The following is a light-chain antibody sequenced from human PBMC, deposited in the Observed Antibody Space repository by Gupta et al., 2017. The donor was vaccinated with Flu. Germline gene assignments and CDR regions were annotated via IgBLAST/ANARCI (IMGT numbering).Light chain of an antibody. CDR3: SSYTTSRTLV. J-gene: IGLJ3*02. CDR1: NSDVGGYNV. CDR2: EVT. V-gene: IGLV2-14*01. Sequence: QSALTQPASVSGSPGPSIAISCTGSNSDVGGYNVVSWYQQYPGKAPKLLIYEVTNRPSGVSYRFSGSKSGNTASLTIAGLQADDEADYYCSSYTTSRTLVFGGGTKLTVL.